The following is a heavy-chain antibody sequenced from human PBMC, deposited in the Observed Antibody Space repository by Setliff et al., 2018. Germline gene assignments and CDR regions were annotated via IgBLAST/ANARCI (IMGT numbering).Heavy chain of an antibody. D-gene: IGHD2-8*02. J-gene: IGHJ4*02. V-gene: IGHV4-59*04. Sequence: TSETLSLTCTVSGGSISSHYWSWIRQPPGKGLEWIGSIYYSGSTYYNPSLKSRVTISVDTSKNQFPLKLSSVTAADTALYYCTVYNTGSSKDHYWGQGTPVTVSS. CDR2: IYYSGST. CDR3: TVYNTGSSKDHY. CDR1: GGSISSHY.